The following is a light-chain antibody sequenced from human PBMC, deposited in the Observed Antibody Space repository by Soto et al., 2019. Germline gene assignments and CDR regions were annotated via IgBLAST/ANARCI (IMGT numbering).Light chain of an antibody. CDR1: QTISSW. J-gene: IGKJ1*01. V-gene: IGKV1-5*03. CDR3: QHYNSYSEA. Sequence: DIQMAQSPSTLSGSVGGRVTMPCRASQTISSWLAWYQQKPGKAPKLLIYKASTLKSGVPSRFSGSGSGTEFTLTISSLQPDDFATYYCQHYNSYSEAFGQGTKVDIK. CDR2: KAS.